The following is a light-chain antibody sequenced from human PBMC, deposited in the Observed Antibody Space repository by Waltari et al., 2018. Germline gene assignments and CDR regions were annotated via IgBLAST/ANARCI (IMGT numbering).Light chain of an antibody. V-gene: IGKV1-5*03. J-gene: IGKJ1*01. CDR2: KAS. Sequence: DIQMTQSPSTLSASVGDRVTITCRASQNINPWLAWHQQNPGTAPKLLIYKASTLESGVPSRFSGSGSGTEYTLTISSLQPDDFATYYCLQYNGEPRTFGQGTKVEVK. CDR1: QNINPW. CDR3: LQYNGEPRT.